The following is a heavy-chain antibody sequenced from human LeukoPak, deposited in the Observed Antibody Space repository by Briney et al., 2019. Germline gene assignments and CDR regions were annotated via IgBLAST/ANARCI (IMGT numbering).Heavy chain of an antibody. CDR1: GFTFNNYA. J-gene: IGHJ4*02. CDR2: ISGSGAST. Sequence: GGSLRLSCAASGFTFNNYAMSWVRQAPGKGLEWVSAISGSGASTYYTDSVKGRFTISRDNSKNTLYVQMNSLRAEDTAVYYCASAVVRAREIHWGQGTLVTVSS. CDR3: ASAVVRAREIH. D-gene: IGHD3-10*01. V-gene: IGHV3-23*01.